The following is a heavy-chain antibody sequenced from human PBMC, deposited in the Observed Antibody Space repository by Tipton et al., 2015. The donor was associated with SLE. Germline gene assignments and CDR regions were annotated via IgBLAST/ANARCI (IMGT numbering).Heavy chain of an antibody. CDR2: IWYDGSNK. Sequence: SLRLSCAASGFTFSSYGMHWVRQAPGKGLAWVAVIWYDGSNKYYADSVKGRFTISRDNSKNTLYLQMNSLRAEDTAVYYCAREGQTYYYRVRSLSWCDLWVQVTFVSVSS. CDR3: AREGQTYYYRVRSLSWCDL. V-gene: IGHV3-33*01. J-gene: IGHJ5*01. D-gene: IGHD3-10*01. CDR1: GFTFSSYG.